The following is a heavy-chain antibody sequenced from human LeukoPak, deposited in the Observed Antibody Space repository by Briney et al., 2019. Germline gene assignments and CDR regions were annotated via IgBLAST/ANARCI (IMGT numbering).Heavy chain of an antibody. D-gene: IGHD1-1*01. V-gene: IGHV1-69*13. J-gene: IGHJ6*04. CDR1: GGTFSSYA. Sequence: SVKVSCKASGGTFSSYAISWVRQAPGQGLEWMGGIIPIFGTANYAQKFQGRVTITADESTSTAYMELSSLRSEDTAVNYCARSDWNDGADYYGMDVWGKGTTVTVSS. CDR3: ARSDWNDGADYYGMDV. CDR2: IIPIFGTA.